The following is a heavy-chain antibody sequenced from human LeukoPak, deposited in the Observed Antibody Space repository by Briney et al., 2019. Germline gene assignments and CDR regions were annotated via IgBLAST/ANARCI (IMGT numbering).Heavy chain of an antibody. J-gene: IGHJ4*02. CDR2: IYSGGST. CDR3: AKASSGWYNFDY. Sequence: GGSLRLSCAASGFTVSSNYMSWVRQAPGKGLEWVSVIYSGGSTYYADSVKGRFTISRDNSKNTLYLQMNSLRVEDTAVYYCAKASSGWYNFDYWGQGTLVTVSS. V-gene: IGHV3-53*01. CDR1: GFTVSSNY. D-gene: IGHD6-19*01.